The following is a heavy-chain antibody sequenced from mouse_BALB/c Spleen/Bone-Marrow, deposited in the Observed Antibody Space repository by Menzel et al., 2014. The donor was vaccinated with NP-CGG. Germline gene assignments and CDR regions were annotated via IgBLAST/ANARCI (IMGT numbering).Heavy chain of an antibody. V-gene: IGHV1S132*01. CDR1: GYTFTNYW. J-gene: IGHJ2*01. Sequence: QVQLKESGAELVKPGASVKLSCKTSGYTFTNYWIQWVKQRPGRGLGRIGEIFPGIGTTYYNEKFKGKATLTVDTSSNTAYMQLSSLTSEDSAVYYCTRYRYDADYFDYWGQGTTLTVSS. CDR3: TRYRYDADYFDY. D-gene: IGHD2-14*01. CDR2: IFPGIGTT.